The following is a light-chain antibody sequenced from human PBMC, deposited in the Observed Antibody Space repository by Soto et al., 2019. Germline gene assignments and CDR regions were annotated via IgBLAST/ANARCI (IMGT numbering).Light chain of an antibody. CDR3: QESYSTPSVT. J-gene: IGKJ3*01. CDR1: QSISAY. V-gene: IGKV1-39*01. Sequence: DIQMTQSPSSMSASLGDRVTITCRASQSISAYLNWYQQKPGKAPKLLIYAASSLQSGVPSRFSGSGSGTDFTLTISSLQPEDFATYYCQESYSTPSVTFGPGTKVD. CDR2: AAS.